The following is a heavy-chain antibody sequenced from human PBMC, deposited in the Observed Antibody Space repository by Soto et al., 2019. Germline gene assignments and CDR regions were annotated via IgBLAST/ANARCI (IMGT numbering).Heavy chain of an antibody. D-gene: IGHD5-18*01. V-gene: IGHV4-30-4*01. CDR3: ARAERGYSYVFGY. CDR1: GGSISSGDYY. CDR2: IYYSGST. J-gene: IGHJ4*02. Sequence: PSETLSLTCTVSGGSISSGDYYWIWIRHPPGKGLEWIGYIYYSGSTYYNPSLKSRVTISVDTSKNQFSLKLSSVTAADTAVYYCARAERGYSYVFGYWGQGTLVTVSS.